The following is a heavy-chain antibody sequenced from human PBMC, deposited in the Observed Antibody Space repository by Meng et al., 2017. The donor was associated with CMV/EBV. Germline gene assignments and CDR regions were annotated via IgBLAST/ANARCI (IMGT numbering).Heavy chain of an antibody. Sequence: ASVKVSCKASGYTFTSYYVHWVRQAPGQGLEWMGIINPDGGKTTYAQKIQGRVAMTRDTSTSTVYMDLSSLRPEDTAVYYCARDRYCSSTSCHHHSPYGMDVWGQGTTVTVSS. CDR2: INPDGGKT. CDR3: ARDRYCSSTSCHHHSPYGMDV. CDR1: GYTFTSYY. D-gene: IGHD2-2*01. J-gene: IGHJ6*02. V-gene: IGHV1-46*01.